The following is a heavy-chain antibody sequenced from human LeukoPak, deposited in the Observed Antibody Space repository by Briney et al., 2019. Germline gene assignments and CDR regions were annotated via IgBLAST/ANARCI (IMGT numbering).Heavy chain of an antibody. Sequence: ASVKVSCKASGYTFTGYYMHWVRQAPGQGLEWMGWINPNSGGTNYAQKFQGRVTMTRDTTISTAYMELSRLRSDDTAVYYCARVTLKFRKRTDYWGQGTLVTVSS. CDR3: ARVTLKFRKRTDY. J-gene: IGHJ4*02. CDR1: GYTFTGYY. D-gene: IGHD2-21*01. CDR2: INPNSGGT. V-gene: IGHV1-2*02.